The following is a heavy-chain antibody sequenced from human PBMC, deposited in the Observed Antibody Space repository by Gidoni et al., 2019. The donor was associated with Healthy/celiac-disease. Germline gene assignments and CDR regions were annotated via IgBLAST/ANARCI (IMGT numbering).Heavy chain of an antibody. CDR2: IYYSGST. D-gene: IGHD1-26*01. V-gene: IGHV4-59*01. CDR3: ARVRSDYGMDV. J-gene: IGHJ6*02. CDR1: GGSISSYY. Sequence: QVQLQESGPGLVKPSETLSLTCTVSGGSISSYYWSWIRQPPGKGLEWIGYIYYSGSTNYNPSLKSRGTISVDTSKNQFSLKLSSVTAADTAVYYCARVRSDYGMDVWGQGTTVTVSS.